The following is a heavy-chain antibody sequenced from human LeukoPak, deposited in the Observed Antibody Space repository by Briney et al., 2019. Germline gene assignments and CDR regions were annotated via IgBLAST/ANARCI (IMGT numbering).Heavy chain of an antibody. CDR2: IYYSGST. J-gene: IGHJ1*01. CDR3: ALGYCGGGSCYAREYFQH. Sequence: PSQTLSLTCTVSGGSISSGGYYWTWIRQHPGKGLEWIGYIYYSGSTCYNPSLKSRVTISVDTSKNQFSLRLSSVTAADTAVYYCALGYCGGGSCYAREYFQHWGQGTLVTVSS. V-gene: IGHV4-31*03. D-gene: IGHD2-15*01. CDR1: GGSISSGGYY.